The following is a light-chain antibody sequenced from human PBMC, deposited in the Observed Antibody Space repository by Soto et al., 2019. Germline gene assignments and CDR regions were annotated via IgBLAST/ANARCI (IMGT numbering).Light chain of an antibody. V-gene: IGLV2-14*01. Sequence: QSALTQPASVSGSPGQSIAISCTGTSSDVGGYDYVSWYQQQPDKALKLMIYEVTKRPSGVSNRFSGSKSGNTASLTISGLQAEDEADYYCSSHTSGSTRVFGTGTKLTVL. CDR2: EVT. J-gene: IGLJ1*01. CDR1: SSDVGGYDY. CDR3: SSHTSGSTRV.